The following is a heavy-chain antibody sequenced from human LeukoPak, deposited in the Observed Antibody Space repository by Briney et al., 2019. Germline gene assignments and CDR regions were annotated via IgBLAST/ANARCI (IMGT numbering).Heavy chain of an antibody. CDR2: IYPGDSDT. V-gene: IGHV5-51*01. CDR1: GYSFTNYW. J-gene: IGHJ4*02. D-gene: IGHD6-19*01. Sequence: GETLKIPCKGSGYSFTNYWIGWVRQMPGKGMEWMGIIYPGDSDTRYSPSFQGQVTISADKSINTAYLHWSSLKASDTAMYYCARHGSIAVGEIDYWGQGTLVTVSS. CDR3: ARHGSIAVGEIDY.